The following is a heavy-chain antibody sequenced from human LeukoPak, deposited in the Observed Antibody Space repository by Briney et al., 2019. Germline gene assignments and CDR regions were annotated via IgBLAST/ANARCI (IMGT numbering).Heavy chain of an antibody. D-gene: IGHD3-22*01. V-gene: IGHV3-23*01. Sequence: PGGSLRLSCAASGFTFSSYAMSWVRQAPGKGLEWVSAISGSGGSTYYADSVKGRFTISRDNSKNTLYLQMNSLRAEDTAVYYCARGRFQYDSSGYSSFYYWGQGTLVTVSS. CDR3: ARGRFQYDSSGYSSFYY. CDR2: ISGSGGST. CDR1: GFTFSSYA. J-gene: IGHJ4*02.